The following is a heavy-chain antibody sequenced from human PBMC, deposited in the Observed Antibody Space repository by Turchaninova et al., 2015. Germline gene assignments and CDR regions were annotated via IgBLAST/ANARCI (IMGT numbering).Heavy chain of an antibody. Sequence: VQLVESGGGVVQPGRSLRLSCAAAGFTFSRDGMHWVRQAPGKGLEWVAVISYDGSKKYYADSVKGRFTIARDNSKNTLYLQMNSLRAEDTAVYYCAKFSSSSSDFDYWGQGTLVTVSS. CDR2: ISYDGSKK. CDR3: AKFSSSSSDFDY. CDR1: GFTFSRDG. D-gene: IGHD6-6*01. J-gene: IGHJ4*02. V-gene: IGHV3-30*18.